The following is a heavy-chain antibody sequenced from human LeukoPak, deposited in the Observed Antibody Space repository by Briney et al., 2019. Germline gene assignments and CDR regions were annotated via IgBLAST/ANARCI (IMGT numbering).Heavy chain of an antibody. Sequence: GGSLRLSCAASGFTFDDYAMHWVRQAPGKGLEWVSLISWDGGSTYYADSVKGRFTISRDNSKNSLYLQMNSLRAEDTALYYCAKSRGYSGYNSASLDYWGQGTLVTVSS. CDR1: GFTFDDYA. D-gene: IGHD5-12*01. J-gene: IGHJ4*02. V-gene: IGHV3-43D*03. CDR2: ISWDGGST. CDR3: AKSRGYSGYNSASLDY.